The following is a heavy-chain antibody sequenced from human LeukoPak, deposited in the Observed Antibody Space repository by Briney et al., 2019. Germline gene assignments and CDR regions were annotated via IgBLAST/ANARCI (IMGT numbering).Heavy chain of an antibody. V-gene: IGHV3-11*01. J-gene: IGHJ5*02. Sequence: PGGSLRLSCAASGFTVTDYYMTWIRQAPGKGLEWISYISSSGLNIYYADSVKGRFTISRDNAENAIYLQMHSLRAEDTAIYYCARSYQRSAFYYDPRGQGTLVSVSS. D-gene: IGHD2/OR15-2a*01. CDR3: ARSYQRSAFYYDP. CDR2: ISSSGLNI. CDR1: GFTVTDYY.